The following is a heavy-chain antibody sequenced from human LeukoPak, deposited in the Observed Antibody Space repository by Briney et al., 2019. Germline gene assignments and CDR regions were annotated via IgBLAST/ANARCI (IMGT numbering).Heavy chain of an antibody. CDR1: GFTFSSYG. D-gene: IGHD3-16*01. Sequence: PGGSLRLSCAASGFTFSSYGVSWVRQAPGKGLEWVSGISGSGHRTYYADSVKGRFTISRDNPKSTLYLQMNSLRAEDTAVYYCAKDWGEYFDYVWGSFTSFDSWGQGTLVTVSS. CDR2: ISGSGHRT. V-gene: IGHV3-23*01. J-gene: IGHJ4*02. CDR3: AKDWGEYFDYVWGSFTSFDS.